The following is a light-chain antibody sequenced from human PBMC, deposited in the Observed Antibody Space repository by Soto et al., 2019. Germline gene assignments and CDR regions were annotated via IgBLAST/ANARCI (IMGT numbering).Light chain of an antibody. CDR1: SSNIGAGYE. V-gene: IGLV1-40*01. CDR3: QSYGSSLCGYV. J-gene: IGLJ1*01. CDR2: ENN. Sequence: QSVLTQPPSVSEAPGQRVTISCTGSSSNIGAGYEAHWYQQVPGTAPKLLIYENNNRPSGVPDRFSGSKSGTSASLAITGLQAEDEAQYYCQSYGSSLCGYVFGTGTKLTVL.